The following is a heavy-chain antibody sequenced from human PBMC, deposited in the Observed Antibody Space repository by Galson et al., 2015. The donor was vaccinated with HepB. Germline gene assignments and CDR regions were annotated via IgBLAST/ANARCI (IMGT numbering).Heavy chain of an antibody. D-gene: IGHD2-21*02. CDR2: VSFDGSKK. CDR1: GFTFSDYA. J-gene: IGHJ4*02. V-gene: IGHV3-30-3*01. Sequence: SLRLSCAASGFTFSDYAMHWVRQSPGEGLEWVAVVSFDGSKKFYADSVKGRFSISRDNSKNTFFLQMNSLRREDTAVYFCARGGDVYGDFPTIDYWGQGTLVTVSS. CDR3: ARGGDVYGDFPTIDY.